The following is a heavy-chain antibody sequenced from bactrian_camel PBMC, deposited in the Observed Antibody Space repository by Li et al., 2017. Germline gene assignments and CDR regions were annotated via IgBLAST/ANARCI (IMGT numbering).Heavy chain of an antibody. J-gene: IGHJ4*01. CDR2: IDSAGAT. Sequence: VQLVESGGGSVQAGGSLRLSCAASGYTASSGCMGWFRQVLGKEREGVAGIDSAGATNYADFVKGRFTISKDNAKNTLYLQMNSLKPEDTAMYYCAADEYNLGLARSCTYWGQGTQVTVS. V-gene: IGHV3S53*01. D-gene: IGHD1*01. CDR1: GYTASSGC. CDR3: AADEYNLGLARSCTY.